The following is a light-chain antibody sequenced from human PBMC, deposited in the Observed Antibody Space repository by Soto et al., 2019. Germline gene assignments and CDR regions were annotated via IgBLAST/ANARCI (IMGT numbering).Light chain of an antibody. CDR1: ISNIGSNT. CDR3: AAWDDSLNGVL. V-gene: IGLV1-44*01. Sequence: QSVLTQPPSASGTPGQRVTISCSGGISNIGSNTVNWYQQLPGTAPKLLIYSNNQRPSGVTDRFSGSKSGTSASLAISGLQSEDEADYYCAAWDDSLNGVLFGGGTKLTVL. J-gene: IGLJ2*01. CDR2: SNN.